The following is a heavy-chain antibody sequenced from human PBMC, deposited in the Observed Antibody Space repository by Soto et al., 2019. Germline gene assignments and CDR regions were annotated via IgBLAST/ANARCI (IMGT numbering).Heavy chain of an antibody. CDR2: IFSSGTT. V-gene: IGHV4-30-4*01. D-gene: IGHD2-2*03. CDR1: GDSIGSGNKY. CDR3: ARGMGIVVPGGYYYYGMDV. Sequence: SETLSLTCTVSGDSIGSGNKYWSWIRQAPGKGLEWIGYIFSSGTTYYNPSLKSRVTISVDTSKNQFSLKLSSVTAADTAVYYCARGMGIVVPGGYYYYGMDVWGQGTTVTVSS. J-gene: IGHJ6*02.